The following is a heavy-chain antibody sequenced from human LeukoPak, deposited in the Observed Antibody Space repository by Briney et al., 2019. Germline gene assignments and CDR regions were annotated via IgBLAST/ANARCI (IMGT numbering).Heavy chain of an antibody. CDR2: ISGSGGST. J-gene: IGHJ5*02. D-gene: IGHD6-13*01. CDR1: GFTFSTYA. V-gene: IGHV3-23*01. CDR3: ASTYSISWSVPWFDP. Sequence: PGGSLRLSCAASGFTFSTYAMSWVRQAPGKGLEWVSTISGSGGSTYYADSVKGRFTISRDNSKNTLYLQMNSLRPEDTAVYYCASTYSISWSVPWFDPWGQGTLVTVSS.